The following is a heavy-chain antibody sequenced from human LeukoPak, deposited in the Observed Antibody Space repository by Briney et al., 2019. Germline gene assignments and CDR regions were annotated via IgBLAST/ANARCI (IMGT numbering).Heavy chain of an antibody. CDR2: ISGSGGST. CDR3: AKVGQQLDRYYYYGMDV. CDR1: GFTFSSYA. V-gene: IGHV3-23*01. J-gene: IGHJ6*02. D-gene: IGHD6-13*01. Sequence: GGSLRLSCAASGFTFSSYAMSWVRQAPGKGLEWVSAISGSGGSTYYADSVKGRFTISRDNSKNTLYLQMNSLRAEDTAVYCCAKVGQQLDRYYYYGMDVWGQGTTVTVSS.